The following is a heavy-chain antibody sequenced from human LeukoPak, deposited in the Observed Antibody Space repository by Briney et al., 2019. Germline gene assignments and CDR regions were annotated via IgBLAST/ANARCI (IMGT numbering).Heavy chain of an antibody. Sequence: SETLSLTCTVSGGSIRSSYYYWGWIRQPPGKGLEWIGSIYDSGSTYYNPSLKSRVTISVDTSKNQFSLKLSSVTAADTAVYYCADQPRNRGRSAFDIWGQGTMVTVSS. CDR3: ADQPRNRGRSAFDI. CDR1: GGSIRSSYYY. CDR2: IYDSGST. V-gene: IGHV4-39*07. J-gene: IGHJ3*02. D-gene: IGHD1-14*01.